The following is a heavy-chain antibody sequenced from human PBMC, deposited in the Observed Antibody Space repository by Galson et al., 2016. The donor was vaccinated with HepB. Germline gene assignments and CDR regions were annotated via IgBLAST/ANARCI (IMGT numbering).Heavy chain of an antibody. CDR2: IDWHDDK. D-gene: IGHD6-6*01. J-gene: IGHJ4*02. Sequence: PALVKPRQTLTLTCTFSGFSLSTSGMCVSWIRQPPGKALEWLALIDWHDDKYYSTSLKTRLTISKDTSKNQVVLTMTNMDPVNTATYYCARPNSSLSGVFDSWGQGTLVTVSS. V-gene: IGHV2-70*01. CDR1: GFSLSTSGMC. CDR3: ARPNSSLSGVFDS.